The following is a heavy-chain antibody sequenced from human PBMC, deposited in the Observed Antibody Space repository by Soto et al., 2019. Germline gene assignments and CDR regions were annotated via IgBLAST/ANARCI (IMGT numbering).Heavy chain of an antibody. CDR1: GFTFSSSG. J-gene: IGHJ4*02. D-gene: IGHD5-12*01. CDR2: ISDSGSRT. V-gene: IGHV3-23*01. Sequence: PGESLKISCVVSGFTFSSSGMSWVRQAPGKGLEWVSGISDSGSRTYYEDSVKGRFTISRDNSKNTLSLEMNTLRAEDTAVYYCAKDSGWLHHYWGQGTLVTVSS. CDR3: AKDSGWLHHY.